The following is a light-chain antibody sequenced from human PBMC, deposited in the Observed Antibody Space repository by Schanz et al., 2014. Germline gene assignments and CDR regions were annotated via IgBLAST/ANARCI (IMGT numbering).Light chain of an antibody. J-gene: IGLJ3*02. CDR1: TSNIGSNF. CDR3: QSYDSSLSGSWV. CDR2: DND. V-gene: IGLV1-51*01. Sequence: QSVLTQPPSVSAAPGQKVTISCSGNTSNIGSNFVSWYQQLPGTAPKLLIYDNDRRHSGVPDRFSGSKSGTSASLAITGLQAEDEDDYYCQSYDSSLSGSWVFGGGTKLTVL.